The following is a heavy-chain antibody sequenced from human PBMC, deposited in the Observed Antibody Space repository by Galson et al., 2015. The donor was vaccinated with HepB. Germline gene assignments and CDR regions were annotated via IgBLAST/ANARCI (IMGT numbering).Heavy chain of an antibody. CDR2: ITYSGRT. CDR1: GGSVTTSDSY. V-gene: IGHV4-30-4*01. Sequence: TLSLTCTVSGGSVTTSDSYWGWIRQSPGNGLEWFAYITYSGRTFYGPSLKNRIIMSIDMAKSQFSLKLTSVTAADTAVYYCARDATYYYDSSGDSAFDIWGQGTMVTVSS. J-gene: IGHJ3*02. D-gene: IGHD3-22*01. CDR3: ARDATYYYDSSGDSAFDI.